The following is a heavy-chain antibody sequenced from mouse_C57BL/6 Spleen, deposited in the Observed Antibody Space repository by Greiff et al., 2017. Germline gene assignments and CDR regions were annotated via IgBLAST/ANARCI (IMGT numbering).Heavy chain of an antibody. CDR1: GFNINDDY. CDR2: IDPENGDT. Sequence: VQLQQSGAELVRPGASVKLSCTASGFNINDDYMHWVKQRPEQGLEWIGWIDPENGDTEYASKFQGKATITADTSSNTAYLQLSSLTSEDTAVYYCTTNYYGSGGYWGQGTTLTVSS. J-gene: IGHJ2*01. V-gene: IGHV14-4*01. D-gene: IGHD1-1*01. CDR3: TTNYYGSGGY.